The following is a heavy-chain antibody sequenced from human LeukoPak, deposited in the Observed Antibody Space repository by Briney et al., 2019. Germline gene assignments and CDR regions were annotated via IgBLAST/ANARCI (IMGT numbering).Heavy chain of an antibody. CDR1: GFTFSTYA. J-gene: IGHJ4*02. V-gene: IGHV3-23*01. CDR3: AKGRSSWFSGSFDY. CDR2: IRGSGGST. Sequence: GGSLRLSCAASGFTFSTYAMSWVRQTPGKGLAWVSDIRGSGGSTNYADSVKGRFTISRDNSKNTLYLQMDSPRAEDTAVYYCAKGRSSWFSGSFDYWGQGTLVTVSS. D-gene: IGHD6-19*01.